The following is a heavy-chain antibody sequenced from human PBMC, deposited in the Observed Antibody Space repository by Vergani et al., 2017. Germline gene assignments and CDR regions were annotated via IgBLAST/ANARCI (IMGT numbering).Heavy chain of an antibody. CDR2: ISSSSSTI. Sequence: EVQLVESGGGLVQPGGSLRLSCAASGFTFSSYSMNWVRQAPGKGLEWVSYISSSSSTIYYADSVKGRFTISRDNAKNSLYLQMNSLRDEDTAVYYCARGYDSSGYWSHGRNWFDPWGQGTLVTVSS. D-gene: IGHD3-22*01. J-gene: IGHJ5*02. CDR3: ARGYDSSGYWSHGRNWFDP. V-gene: IGHV3-48*02. CDR1: GFTFSSYS.